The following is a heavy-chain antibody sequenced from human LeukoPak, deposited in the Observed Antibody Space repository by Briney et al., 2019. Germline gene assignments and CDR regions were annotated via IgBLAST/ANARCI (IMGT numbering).Heavy chain of an antibody. Sequence: ASVKVSCKVSGGTFSSYAISWVRQAPGQGLEWMGGIIPIFGTANYAQKFQGRVTITADESTSTAYMELSSLRSEDTAVYYCARGLHPPPQYCGGDCAHAEYFQHWGQGTLVTVSS. CDR3: ARGLHPPPQYCGGDCAHAEYFQH. D-gene: IGHD2-21*02. CDR2: IIPIFGTA. J-gene: IGHJ1*01. CDR1: GGTFSSYA. V-gene: IGHV1-69*13.